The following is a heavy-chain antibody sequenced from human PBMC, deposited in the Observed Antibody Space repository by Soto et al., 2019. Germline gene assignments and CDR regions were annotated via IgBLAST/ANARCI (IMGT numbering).Heavy chain of an antibody. CDR3: AREEPERRYNGFDP. CDR1: GYSFTSYW. Sequence: GASLKISCKGSGYSFTSYWISWVRQMPGKALEWMGRIDPSDSYTNYSPSFQGHVTLSADNSISTPYLQWISLKASDTPMYYCAREEPERRYNGFDPWSRGTRVTDCS. V-gene: IGHV5-10-1*01. CDR2: IDPSDSYT. J-gene: IGHJ5*02. D-gene: IGHD1-1*01.